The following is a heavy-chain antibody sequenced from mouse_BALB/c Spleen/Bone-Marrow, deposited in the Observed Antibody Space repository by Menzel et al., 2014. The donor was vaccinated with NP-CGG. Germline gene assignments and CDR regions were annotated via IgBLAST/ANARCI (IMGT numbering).Heavy chain of an antibody. J-gene: IGHJ2*01. CDR3: ARLGYYGYFDY. D-gene: IGHD2-3*01. V-gene: IGHV4-1*02. CDR1: GFDFSRYW. Sequence: EVQRVESGGGLVQPGGSLRLSCAASGFDFSRYWMSWVRQAPGKGLEWIGEINPDSSTINYTPSLKDKFIISRDNAKNTLYLQMSKVRSEDTALYYCARLGYYGYFDYWGQGTTLTVSS. CDR2: INPDSSTI.